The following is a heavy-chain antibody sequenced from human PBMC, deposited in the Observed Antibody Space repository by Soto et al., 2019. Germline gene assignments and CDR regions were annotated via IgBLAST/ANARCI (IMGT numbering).Heavy chain of an antibody. V-gene: IGHV3-23*01. J-gene: IGHJ4*02. D-gene: IGHD3-10*01. CDR2: ISGSGGST. CDR1: GFTFSSYA. CDR3: AKNALWLGEPNGGA. Sequence: GGSLRLSCAASGFTFSSYAMSWVRQAPGKGLEWVSAISGSGGSTYYADSVKGRFTISRDNSKNTLYLQMNSLRAEDTAVDYRAKNALWLGEPNGGARGQGTLDPVSS.